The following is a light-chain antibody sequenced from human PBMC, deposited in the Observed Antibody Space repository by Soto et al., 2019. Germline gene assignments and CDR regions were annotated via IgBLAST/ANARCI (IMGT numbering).Light chain of an antibody. V-gene: IGLV2-11*01. Sequence: QSVLTQPRSVSGSPGQSVTISCTGTSSDVGGYNYVSWYQQHPGKAPKLMLYDVSERPSGVPDRFSGSKSGNTASLTISGLQAEDEADYYCCSYAGSYVYVFGTGTKVTVL. CDR1: SSDVGGYNY. J-gene: IGLJ1*01. CDR2: DVS. CDR3: CSYAGSYVYV.